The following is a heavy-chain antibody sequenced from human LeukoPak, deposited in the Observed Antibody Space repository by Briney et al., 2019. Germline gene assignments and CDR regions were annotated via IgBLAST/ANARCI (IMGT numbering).Heavy chain of an antibody. V-gene: IGHV1-8*01. CDR1: GYTFSSYD. D-gene: IGHD1-26*01. J-gene: IGHJ4*02. CDR2: MNPNSGNT. Sequence: ASVKVSCKASGYTFSSYDINWVRQATGQGLEWMGWMNPNSGNTGYAQKFQGRVAMTRNTSISTAYMELSSLRSEDTAVCYCASKGGSSNFDYWGQGTLVTVSS. CDR3: ASKGGSSNFDY.